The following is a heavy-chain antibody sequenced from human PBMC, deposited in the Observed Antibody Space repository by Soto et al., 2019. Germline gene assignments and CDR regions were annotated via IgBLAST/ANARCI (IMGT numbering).Heavy chain of an antibody. CDR2: IYYSGST. Sequence: PSETLSLTCTVSGGSVSSYYWSWIRQPPGKGLEWIGYIYYSGSTNYNPSLKSRVTISVDTSKNQFSLKLSSVTAADTAVYYCARVILGYCSSTSCYDSRAYYYYMDVWGKGTTVTVSS. CDR3: ARVILGYCSSTSCYDSRAYYYYMDV. D-gene: IGHD2-2*01. J-gene: IGHJ6*03. V-gene: IGHV4-59*08. CDR1: GGSVSSYY.